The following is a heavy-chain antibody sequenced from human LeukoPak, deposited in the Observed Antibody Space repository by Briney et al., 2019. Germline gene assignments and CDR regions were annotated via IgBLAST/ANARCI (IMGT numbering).Heavy chain of an antibody. CDR1: GGSISSSSYY. D-gene: IGHD3-10*01. CDR3: ARHLVRFGELGVFDY. J-gene: IGHJ4*02. CDR2: IYYSGST. Sequence: TSETLSLTCTVSGGSISSSSYYWGWIRQPPGKGLEWIGSIYYSGSTYYNPSLKSRVTISVDTSKNQFSLRLTSVTATDTAVYYCARHLVRFGELGVFDYWGQGTLVTVSS. V-gene: IGHV4-39*01.